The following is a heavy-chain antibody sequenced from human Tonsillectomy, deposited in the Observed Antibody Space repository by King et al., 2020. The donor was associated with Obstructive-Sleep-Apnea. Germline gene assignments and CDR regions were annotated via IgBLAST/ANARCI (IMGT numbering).Heavy chain of an antibody. CDR3: ARTPIIVVILYYFDY. J-gene: IGHJ4*02. D-gene: IGHD3-22*01. Sequence: VQLVESGGGVVQPGRSLRLSCAASGFTFSSYAMHWVRQAPGKGLEWVAVISYDGSNKYYADSVKGRFTISRDNSKNTRYLQMNSLRAEDTAVYYCARTPIIVVILYYFDYWGQGTLVTVSS. CDR1: GFTFSSYA. V-gene: IGHV3-30*04. CDR2: ISYDGSNK.